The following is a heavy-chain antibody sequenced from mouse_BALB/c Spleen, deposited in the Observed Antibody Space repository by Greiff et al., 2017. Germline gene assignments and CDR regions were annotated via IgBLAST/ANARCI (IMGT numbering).Heavy chain of an antibody. CDR2: ISYSGST. CDR1: GYSITSDYA. D-gene: IGHD2-3*01. V-gene: IGHV3-2*02. Sequence: DVHLVESGPGLVKPSQSLSLTCTVTGYSITSDYAWNWIRQFPGNKLEWMGYISYSGSTSYNPSLKSRISITRDTSKNQFFLQLNSVTTEDTATYYCAKIYDGYPDYWGQGTTLTVSS. J-gene: IGHJ2*01. CDR3: AKIYDGYPDY.